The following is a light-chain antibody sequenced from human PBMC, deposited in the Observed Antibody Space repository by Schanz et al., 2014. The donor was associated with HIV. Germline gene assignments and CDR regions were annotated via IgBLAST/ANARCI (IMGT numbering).Light chain of an antibody. J-gene: IGKJ4*01. CDR3: QQRSNWPRS. CDR1: QSVSSSY. V-gene: IGKV3D-20*02. Sequence: EIVLTQSPVILSLSPGERATLSCRASQSVSSSYLAWYQQKLGQAPRLLIYDASNRATGIPARFSGSGSGTDFTLTISSLEPEDFAVYYCQQRSNWPRSFGGGTKVEIK. CDR2: DAS.